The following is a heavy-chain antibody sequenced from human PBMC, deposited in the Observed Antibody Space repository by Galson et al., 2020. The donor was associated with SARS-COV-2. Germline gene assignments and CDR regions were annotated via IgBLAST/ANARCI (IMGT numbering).Heavy chain of an antibody. D-gene: IGHD5-18*01. J-gene: IGHJ1*01. V-gene: IGHV1-69*13. CDR1: GGTFSSSA. CDR3: ASDCGYGWDGPRQN. Sequence: SVKVSCKTPGGTFSSSAISCARQAPGQGLDWMGGPIPIFGTANYAQKFQGRVTITAAETTSTAYMELTSLSSEDTAVYYCASDCGYGWDGPRQNGGQGTLVAVSS. CDR2: PIPIFGTA.